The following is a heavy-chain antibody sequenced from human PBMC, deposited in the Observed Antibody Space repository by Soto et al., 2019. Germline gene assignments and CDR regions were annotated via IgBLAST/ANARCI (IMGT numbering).Heavy chain of an antibody. Sequence: SVTVSCQASGGTFSSYASSWVRQAPGQGLEWMGGIIPIFGTANYAQKFQGRVTITADESTSTAYMELSSLRSEDTAVYYCARALEPYDILTGYFDYWGQGTLVTVSS. J-gene: IGHJ4*02. CDR3: ARALEPYDILTGYFDY. V-gene: IGHV1-69*13. D-gene: IGHD3-9*01. CDR2: IIPIFGTA. CDR1: GGTFSSYA.